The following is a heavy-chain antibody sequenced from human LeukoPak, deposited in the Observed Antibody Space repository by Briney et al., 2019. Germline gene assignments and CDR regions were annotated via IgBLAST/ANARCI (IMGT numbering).Heavy chain of an antibody. CDR1: GGTFSSYA. CDR3: AREATGTMDFDY. CDR2: IIPIFGTA. Sequence: SVKVSCKASGGTFSSYAISWVRQATGQGLEWMGGIIPIFGTANYAQKFQGRVTITADESTSTAYMELSSLRSEDTAVYYCAREATGTMDFDYWGQGTLVTVSS. D-gene: IGHD1-1*01. V-gene: IGHV1-69*01. J-gene: IGHJ4*02.